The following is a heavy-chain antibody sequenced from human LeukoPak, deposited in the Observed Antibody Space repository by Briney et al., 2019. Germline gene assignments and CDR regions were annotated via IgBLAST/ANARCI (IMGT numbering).Heavy chain of an antibody. Sequence: SETLSLTCTVSGGSISSSSSHWGWIRLRPGKGLEWIGSIYYSGSTYYNPSLKSRVTISVDTSKNQFSLKLSSVTAADTAVYYCARHIYSGSYYWFDPWGQGTLVTVSS. CDR1: GGSISSSSSH. D-gene: IGHD1-26*01. V-gene: IGHV4-39*01. J-gene: IGHJ5*02. CDR2: IYYSGST. CDR3: ARHIYSGSYYWFDP.